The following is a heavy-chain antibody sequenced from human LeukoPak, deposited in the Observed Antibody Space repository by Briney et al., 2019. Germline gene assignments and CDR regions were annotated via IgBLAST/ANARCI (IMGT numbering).Heavy chain of an antibody. J-gene: IGHJ3*02. Sequence: GGSLRLSCEVSGFIFSYYGMNWVRQAPGKGLEWVSVIYRGSSTHYADSVKGRFTISRDNSKNTLYLQMNSLRAEDTAVYYCAGSDAFDIWGQGTMVTVSS. CDR1: GFIFSYYG. CDR3: AGSDAFDI. CDR2: IYRGSST. V-gene: IGHV3-53*01.